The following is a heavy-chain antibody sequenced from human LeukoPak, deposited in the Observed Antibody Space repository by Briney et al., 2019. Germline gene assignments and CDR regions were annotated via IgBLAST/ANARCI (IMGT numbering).Heavy chain of an antibody. Sequence: SETLSLTCTVSGGPVSSYYWTWIRQPPGKGLEWIGYIYTSGGTNYNPSLSSRVTISVDTSKNQFSLNLSSVTAADTAVYYCARRHHYYYYMGVWGKGTTVTVSS. CDR1: GGPVSSYY. CDR2: IYTSGGT. CDR3: ARRHHYYYYMGV. V-gene: IGHV4-4*09. J-gene: IGHJ6*03.